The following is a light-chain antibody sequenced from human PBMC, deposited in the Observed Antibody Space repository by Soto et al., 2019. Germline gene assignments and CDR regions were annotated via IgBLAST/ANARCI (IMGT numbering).Light chain of an antibody. CDR2: DAS. Sequence: EIVLTQSPATLSLSPGERATLSCRASQSVSSYLAWYQQKPGQAPRLLIYDASNRATGIPARFSGSGSGTDCTLSISSLEPEDVAVYYCQQRSNLPPFFGPGTKLDIK. CDR1: QSVSSY. J-gene: IGKJ3*01. CDR3: QQRSNLPPF. V-gene: IGKV3-11*01.